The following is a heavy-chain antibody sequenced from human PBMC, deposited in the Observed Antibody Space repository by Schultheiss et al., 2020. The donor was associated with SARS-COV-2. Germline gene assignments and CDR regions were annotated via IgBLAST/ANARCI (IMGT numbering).Heavy chain of an antibody. CDR3: AREWEPRPDYYGMDV. J-gene: IGHJ6*02. D-gene: IGHD1-26*01. V-gene: IGHV1-2*04. Sequence: ASVKVSCKASGYTFTGYYMHWVRQAPGQGLEWMGWINPNSGGTNYAQKFQGWVTMTRDTSTSTVYMELSSLRSDDTAVYYCAREWEPRPDYYGMDVWGQGTTVTVSS. CDR2: INPNSGGT. CDR1: GYTFTGYY.